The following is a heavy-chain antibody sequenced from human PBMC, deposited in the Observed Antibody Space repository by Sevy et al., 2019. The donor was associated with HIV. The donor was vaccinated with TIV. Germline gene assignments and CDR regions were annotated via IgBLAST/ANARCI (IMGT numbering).Heavy chain of an antibody. CDR2: INTDSRIT. CDR3: ARDQDGGPVFTPGDGFDF. D-gene: IGHD3-16*01. J-gene: IGHJ3*01. Sequence: GGSLRLSCAASGFTFSTYWMFWVRQAPGKGLVWVSRINTDSRITTYADSLKGRFTISRDNAKNTVYLQMNSLRADDTAMYYCARDQDGGPVFTPGDGFDFWGQGTLVTVSS. CDR1: GFTFSTYW. V-gene: IGHV3-74*01.